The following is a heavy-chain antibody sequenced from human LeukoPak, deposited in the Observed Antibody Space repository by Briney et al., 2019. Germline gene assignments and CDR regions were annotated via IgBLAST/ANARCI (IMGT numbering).Heavy chain of an antibody. D-gene: IGHD3-10*01. CDR3: ARGAQSFGELFDY. V-gene: IGHV4-30-2*01. CDR1: GGSISSGGYS. J-gene: IGHJ4*02. CDR2: IYHSGST. Sequence: SETLSLTCAVSGGSISSGGYSWSWIRQPPGKGLEWIGYIYHSGSTYYNPSLKSRVTISVDRSKNQYSLKLSSVTAADTAVYYCARGAQSFGELFDYWGQGTLVTVSS.